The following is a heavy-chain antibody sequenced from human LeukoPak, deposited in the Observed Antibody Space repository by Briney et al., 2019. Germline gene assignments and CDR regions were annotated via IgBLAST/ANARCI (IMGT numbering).Heavy chain of an antibody. CDR2: IGAGNGNT. CDR1: GYIFTRYA. Sequence: ASVKVSCKASGYIFTRYAMHWVRQAPGQRLEWMGWIGAGNGNTKYSQKFQDRVIITRDTSASTVYMELSSLRSEDTAVYFCARMGKHIVVVFRDYGMDVWGNGTTVTVSS. V-gene: IGHV1-3*01. J-gene: IGHJ6*04. D-gene: IGHD2-21*01. CDR3: ARMGKHIVVVFRDYGMDV.